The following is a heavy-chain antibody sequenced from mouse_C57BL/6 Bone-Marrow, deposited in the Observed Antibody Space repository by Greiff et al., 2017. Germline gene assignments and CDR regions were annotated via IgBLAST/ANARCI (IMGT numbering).Heavy chain of an antibody. CDR1: GYTFTSYG. J-gene: IGHJ2*01. D-gene: IGHD1-1*01. V-gene: IGHV1-81*01. Sequence: QVQLKQSGAELARPGASVKLSCKASGYTFTSYGISWVKQRTGQGLEWIGEIYPRSGNTYYNEKFKGKATLTADKSSSTAYMELRSLTSEDSAVYVCARAEIYYYAYWGQGTTLTVSS. CDR2: IYPRSGNT. CDR3: ARAEIYYYAY.